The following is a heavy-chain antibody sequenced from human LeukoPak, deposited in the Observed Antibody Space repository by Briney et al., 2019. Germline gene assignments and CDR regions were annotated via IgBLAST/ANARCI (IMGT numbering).Heavy chain of an antibody. J-gene: IGHJ3*02. V-gene: IGHV3-49*04. CDR3: TRISVAGTGDAFDI. D-gene: IGHD6-19*01. CDR1: GFTFGDYA. CDR2: IRRQAYGGTT. Sequence: PGESLRLSCTASGFTFGDYAMSWVRQAPGKGLEWVGFIRRQAYGGTTEYAASVKARFTISRDDSKSIAYLQMNSLKTEDTAVYYCTRISVAGTGDAFDIWGQGTMVTVSS.